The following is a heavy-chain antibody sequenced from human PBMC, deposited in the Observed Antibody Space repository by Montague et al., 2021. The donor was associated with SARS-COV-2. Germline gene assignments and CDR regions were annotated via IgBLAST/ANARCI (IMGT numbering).Heavy chain of an antibody. V-gene: IGHV4-39*01. CDR1: GGSISSSSYY. J-gene: IGHJ5*02. CDR2: IYYSGST. D-gene: IGHD2-2*01. Sequence: SETLSLTCTVSGGSISSSSYYWSWIRQPPGKGLEWIGSIYYSGSTXYNPSLKSRVTISVDTSKNQFSLKLSSVTAADTAVYYCARQGDQLLLEYWFDPWGQGTLVTVSS. CDR3: ARQGDQLLLEYWFDP.